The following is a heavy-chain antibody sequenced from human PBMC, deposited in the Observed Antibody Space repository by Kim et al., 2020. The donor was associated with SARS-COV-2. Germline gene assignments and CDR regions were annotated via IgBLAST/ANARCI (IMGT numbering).Heavy chain of an antibody. V-gene: IGHV3-7*01. CDR3: ARVFYDSSGYRLDY. J-gene: IGHJ4*02. Sequence: VDSVKGRFTISRDNAKNSLSLQMNSLRAEDTAVYYCARVFYDSSGYRLDYWGQGTLVTVSS. D-gene: IGHD3-22*01.